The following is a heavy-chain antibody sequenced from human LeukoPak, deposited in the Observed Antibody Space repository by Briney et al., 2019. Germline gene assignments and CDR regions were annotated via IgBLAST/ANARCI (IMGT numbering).Heavy chain of an antibody. CDR1: GFTVSSNY. J-gene: IGHJ4*02. Sequence: LTGGSLRLSCAASGFTVSSNYMSWVRQAPGKGLEWVSAISGSGGSTYYADSVKGRFTISRDNSKNTLYLQMNSLRAEDTAVYYCAKDDSPGYSSGWWPGGHFDYWGQGTLVTVSS. CDR2: ISGSGGST. V-gene: IGHV3-23*01. CDR3: AKDDSPGYSSGWWPGGHFDY. D-gene: IGHD6-19*01.